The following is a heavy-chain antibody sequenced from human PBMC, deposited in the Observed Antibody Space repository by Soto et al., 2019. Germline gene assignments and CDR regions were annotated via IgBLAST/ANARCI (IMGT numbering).Heavy chain of an antibody. Sequence: QITLKESGPTLVNPTQTLTLTCTFSGFSLSTSGVGVGWIRQPPGKALEWLALIYWSDEKRYSPSLSSRLTITKDTSKNQVVLTMTNMDPVDTATYYCAHRRGADYKGCFHYWGQGTLVTVSS. V-gene: IGHV2-5*01. CDR2: IYWSDEK. J-gene: IGHJ4*02. CDR1: GFSLSTSGVG. D-gene: IGHD4-4*01. CDR3: AHRRGADYKGCFHY.